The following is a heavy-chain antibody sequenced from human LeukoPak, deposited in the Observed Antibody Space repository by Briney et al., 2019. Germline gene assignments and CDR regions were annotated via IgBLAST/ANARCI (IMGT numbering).Heavy chain of an antibody. CDR3: AKKLDGFWPQFDF. V-gene: IGHV3-30-3*01. Sequence: GGSLRLSCAASGFTFSSYAMHWVRQAPGKGREWVAVISYDGSNKDYADSVKGRFTIYRDNSRNTVYLQMSSLRSDDTAIYYCAKKLDGFWPQFDFWGQGTLLTVSS. CDR1: GFTFSSYA. D-gene: IGHD5-24*01. CDR2: ISYDGSNK. J-gene: IGHJ4*02.